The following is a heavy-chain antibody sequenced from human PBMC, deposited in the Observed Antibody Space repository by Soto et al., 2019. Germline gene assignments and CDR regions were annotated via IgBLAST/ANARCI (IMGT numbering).Heavy chain of an antibody. Sequence: QVQLVESGGGVVQPGRSLRLSCAASGFTFSNYGMHWVRQAPGKGLEWVAVISSDGTNKYYADSVKGRFTISRDTSKNTLYLQMNSLRAEDTAVFYCAKGYFDSRGCYYFDYWGQGTLVTVSS. D-gene: IGHD3-22*01. CDR3: AKGYFDSRGCYYFDY. CDR2: ISSDGTNK. V-gene: IGHV3-30*18. CDR1: GFTFSNYG. J-gene: IGHJ4*02.